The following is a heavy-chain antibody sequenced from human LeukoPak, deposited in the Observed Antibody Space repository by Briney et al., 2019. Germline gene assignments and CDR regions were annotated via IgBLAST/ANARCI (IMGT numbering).Heavy chain of an antibody. J-gene: IGHJ6*03. Sequence: SVKVSCKASGGTFSSYAISWVRQAPGQGLEWMGGIIPIFVTANYAQKFRGRVTITADKSTSTAYMELSSLRSEDTAVYYCARVDCSGGSCYLGYYYYYMDVWGKGTTVTVSS. CDR1: GGTFSSYA. CDR3: ARVDCSGGSCYLGYYYYYMDV. D-gene: IGHD2-15*01. CDR2: IIPIFVTA. V-gene: IGHV1-69*06.